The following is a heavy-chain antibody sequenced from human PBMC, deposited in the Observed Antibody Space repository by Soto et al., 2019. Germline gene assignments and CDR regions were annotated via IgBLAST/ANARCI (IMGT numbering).Heavy chain of an antibody. CDR1: GFSLSTSGMC. Sequence: SGPTLVNPTHTLTLTCTFSGFSLSTSGMCVSWIRQPPGKALEWLALIDWDDDKYYSTSLKTRLTISKDTSKNQVVLTMTNMDPVDTATYYCARTSRDSSGYYWDAFDIWGQGTMVTVSS. V-gene: IGHV2-70*01. CDR2: IDWDDDK. CDR3: ARTSRDSSGYYWDAFDI. D-gene: IGHD3-22*01. J-gene: IGHJ3*02.